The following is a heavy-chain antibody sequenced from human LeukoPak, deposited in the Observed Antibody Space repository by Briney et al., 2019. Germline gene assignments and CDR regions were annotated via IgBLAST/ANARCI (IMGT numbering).Heavy chain of an antibody. Sequence: GGSLRLSCAASGFIVSSNFMSWVRQAPGKGLEWASLIYSDGTTYYADSGKGRFTISRDNSKNTLFLQMNNLGAEDTAEYYCATYDTSGYFFAYWGQGTLVTVSS. V-gene: IGHV3-53*01. D-gene: IGHD3-22*01. J-gene: IGHJ4*02. CDR1: GFIVSSNF. CDR2: IYSDGTT. CDR3: ATYDTSGYFFAY.